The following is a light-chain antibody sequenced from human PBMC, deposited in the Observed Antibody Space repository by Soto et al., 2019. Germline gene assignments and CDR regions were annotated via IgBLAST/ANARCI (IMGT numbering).Light chain of an antibody. Sequence: QSALTQPPSVSAAPGQTVTISCSGSSSNIGHNYVSWYQQLPGTAPKLLIYENDMRPSGIPDRFSGSRSGTSATLGITGLQTGDEADYYCGTWDSSLSAWVFGGGTKLTVL. CDR2: END. V-gene: IGLV1-51*02. CDR3: GTWDSSLSAWV. CDR1: SSNIGHNY. J-gene: IGLJ3*02.